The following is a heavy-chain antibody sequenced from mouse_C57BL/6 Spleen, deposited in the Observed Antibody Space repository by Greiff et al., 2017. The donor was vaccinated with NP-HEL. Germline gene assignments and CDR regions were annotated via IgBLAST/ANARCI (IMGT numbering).Heavy chain of an antibody. CDR2: ISDGGSYT. CDR3: ARDTLYDGYWYFDV. CDR1: GFTFSSYA. V-gene: IGHV5-4*01. J-gene: IGHJ1*03. D-gene: IGHD2-3*01. Sequence: EVQLQQSGGGLVKPGGSLKLSCAASGFTFSSYAMSWVRQTPEKRLEWVATISDGGSYTYYPDNVKGRFTISRDNAKNNLYLQMSHLKSEDTAMYYCARDTLYDGYWYFDVWGTGTTVTVSS.